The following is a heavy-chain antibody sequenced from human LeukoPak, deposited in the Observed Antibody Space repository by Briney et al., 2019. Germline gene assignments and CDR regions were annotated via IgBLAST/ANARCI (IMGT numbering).Heavy chain of an antibody. CDR3: ARDQAVAGTGFDY. V-gene: IGHV3-23*01. CDR1: GFTFSAYE. D-gene: IGHD6-19*01. J-gene: IGHJ4*02. CDR2: ISGSGSST. Sequence: GGSLRLSCAASGFTFSAYEMSWVRQAPGKGLEWVSGISGSGSSTYYADSVKGRFSISRDNSKNTQFLQMSSLRAEDTAVYYCARDQAVAGTGFDYWGQGTLVTVSS.